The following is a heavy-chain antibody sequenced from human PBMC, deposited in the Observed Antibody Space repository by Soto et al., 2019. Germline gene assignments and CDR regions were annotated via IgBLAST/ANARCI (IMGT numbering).Heavy chain of an antibody. CDR3: VKDEGTSSTVFDY. CDR2: ITATVGKT. V-gene: IGHV3-23*01. Sequence: GGSLRLSCLASGFTFKAYAMGWVRQAPGKGLEWVSSITATVGKTYYADSVRGRFIISRDNSRNSLFLQMNGLRPDDSALYYCVKDEGTSSTVFDYWGQGTPVTVSS. D-gene: IGHD4-4*01. CDR1: GFTFKAYA. J-gene: IGHJ4*02.